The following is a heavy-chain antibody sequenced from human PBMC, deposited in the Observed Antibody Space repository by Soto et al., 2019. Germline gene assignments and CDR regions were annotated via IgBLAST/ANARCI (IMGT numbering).Heavy chain of an antibody. Sequence: SETLSLTCAVYGGSFSGYYWSWIHQPPGKGLEWIGEINHSGSTNYNPSLKSRVTISVDTSKNQFSLKLSSVTAADTAVYYCARVRYSYGYYYYYGMDVWGQGTTVTVSS. CDR2: INHSGST. V-gene: IGHV4-34*01. J-gene: IGHJ6*02. CDR1: GGSFSGYY. CDR3: ARVRYSYGYYYYYGMDV. D-gene: IGHD5-18*01.